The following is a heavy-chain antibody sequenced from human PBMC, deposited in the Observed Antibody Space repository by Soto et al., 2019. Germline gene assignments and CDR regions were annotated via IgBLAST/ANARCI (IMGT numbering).Heavy chain of an antibody. CDR1: SGSFSAYY. J-gene: IGHJ5*02. Sequence: SERLSVTCSVYSGSFSAYYWSCILQPPLKGLEWIGEINHSGSTNYNPSLKSRVTISVDTSKDQFSLKLSSVTAADTAVYYCARGGVVPASIEVNWFDPWGQGTLVTVSS. CDR2: INHSGST. CDR3: ARGGVVPASIEVNWFDP. V-gene: IGHV4-34*01. D-gene: IGHD2-2*02.